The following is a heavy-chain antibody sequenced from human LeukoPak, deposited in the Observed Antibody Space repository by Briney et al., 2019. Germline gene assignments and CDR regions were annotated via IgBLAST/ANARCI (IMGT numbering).Heavy chain of an antibody. Sequence: GGSLRLSCIVSGFKFKNYWMSWVRQAPGKGLEWVANIKQDGSEKYSVDSVKGRFTIFRDNAKNSLFLQMNSLRAEDTAVYYCARGHYGMDVWGQGTTVTVSS. J-gene: IGHJ6*02. CDR1: GFKFKNYW. CDR3: ARGHYGMDV. V-gene: IGHV3-7*04. CDR2: IKQDGSEK.